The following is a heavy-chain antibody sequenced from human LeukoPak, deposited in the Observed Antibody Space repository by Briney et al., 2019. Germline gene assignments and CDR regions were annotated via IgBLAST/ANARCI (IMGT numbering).Heavy chain of an antibody. CDR2: INHSGST. D-gene: IGHD5-12*01. CDR3: ARAQEDSGYDYSFDY. J-gene: IGHJ4*02. Sequence: SETLSLTCAVYGGSFSGYYWSWIRQPPGKGLEWIGEINHSGSTNYNPSLKSRVTISVDTSKNQFSLKLSSVTAADTAVYYCARAQEDSGYDYSFDYWGQGTLVTVSS. CDR1: GGSFSGYY. V-gene: IGHV4-34*01.